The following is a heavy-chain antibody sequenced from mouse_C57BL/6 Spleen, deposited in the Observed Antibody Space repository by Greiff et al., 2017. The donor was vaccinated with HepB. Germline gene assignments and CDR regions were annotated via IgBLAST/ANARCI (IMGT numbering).Heavy chain of an antibody. CDR3: VRPRDDYDGAWFAY. CDR1: GFSFNTYA. V-gene: IGHV10-1*01. CDR2: IRSKSNNYAT. D-gene: IGHD2-4*01. Sequence: EVQRVESGGGLVQPKGSLKLSCAASGFSFNTYAMNWVRQAPGKGLEWVARIRSKSNNYATYYADSVKDRFTISRDDSESMLYLQMNNLKTEDTAMYYCVRPRDDYDGAWFAYWGQGTLVTVSA. J-gene: IGHJ3*01.